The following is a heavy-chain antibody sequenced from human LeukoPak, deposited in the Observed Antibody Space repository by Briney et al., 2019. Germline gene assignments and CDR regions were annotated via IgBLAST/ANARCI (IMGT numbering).Heavy chain of an antibody. CDR3: AKGGKYDILTGYRRSRLLGDF. D-gene: IGHD3-9*01. V-gene: IGHV3-30*02. CDR2: IGYDGSNK. CDR1: GITFSSHG. J-gene: IGHJ4*02. Sequence: GGSLRHSCAASGITFSSHGMHWVRQTPAKGLEWVAFIGYDGSNKYYADSVKGRFIISRDNSKNTLFLQMNSLRPEDTAVYYCAKGGKYDILTGYRRSRLLGDFRGQGTLVTVSS.